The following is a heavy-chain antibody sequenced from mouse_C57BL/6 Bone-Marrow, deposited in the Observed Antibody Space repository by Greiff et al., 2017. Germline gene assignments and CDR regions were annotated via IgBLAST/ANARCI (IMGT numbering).Heavy chain of an antibody. J-gene: IGHJ4*01. CDR2: IYPGSGST. Sequence: QVQLRQSGAELVKPGASVKMSCKASGYTFTSYWITWVKQRPGQGLEWIGDIYPGSGSTNYNEKFKSKATLTVDTSSSTAYMQLSSLTSEDSAVYYCAILLLRFYYAMDYWGQGTSVTVSS. CDR3: AILLLRFYYAMDY. V-gene: IGHV1-55*01. CDR1: GYTFTSYW. D-gene: IGHD1-1*01.